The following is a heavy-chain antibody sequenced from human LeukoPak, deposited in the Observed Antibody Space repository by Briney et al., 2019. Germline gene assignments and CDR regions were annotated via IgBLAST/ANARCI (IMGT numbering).Heavy chain of an antibody. D-gene: IGHD5-24*01. CDR3: ARPRDGYNFGAFVM. Sequence: GGSLRLSCAASGFTFSSYAMHWVRQAPGKGLEWVAVISYDGSNKYYADSVKGRFTISRDNSKNTLYLQMNSLRAEDTAVYYCARPRDGYNFGAFVMWGQGTLVTVSS. V-gene: IGHV3-30-3*01. CDR2: ISYDGSNK. CDR1: GFTFSSYA. J-gene: IGHJ3*02.